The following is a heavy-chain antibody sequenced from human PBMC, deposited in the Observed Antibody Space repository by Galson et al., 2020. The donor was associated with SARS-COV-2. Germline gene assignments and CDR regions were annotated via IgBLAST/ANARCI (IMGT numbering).Heavy chain of an antibody. Sequence: QAGGSLRLSCAASGFTFSGYGMHWVRQAPGKGLEWMALISSDGSNKYHADSVKGRFTISRDNSNNTLFLQMNSLRAEDTAVYRCVRGGSHPVYYYGMGVWGQGTTVTISS. V-gene: IGHV3-30*03. D-gene: IGHD6-19*01. CDR3: VRGGSHPVYYYGMGV. CDR1: GFTFSGYG. J-gene: IGHJ6*02. CDR2: ISSDGSNK.